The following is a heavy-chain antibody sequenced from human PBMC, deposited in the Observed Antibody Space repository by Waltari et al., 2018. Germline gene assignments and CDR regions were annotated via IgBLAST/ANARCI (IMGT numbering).Heavy chain of an antibody. J-gene: IGHJ6*02. CDR2: IRSKGNDCET. D-gene: IGHD2-21*02. CDR3: SRHIPSVCGGDCYHSFYYGLDV. CDR1: GFPLSPAT. Sequence: VQLVESVRGLVQPCGSPCLPCLVSGFPLSPATMPGVERVGRIRSKGNDCETQYGESVKGRFTVSRKDVDNTAFLQMSSLKTEDTAVYYGSRHIPSVCGGDCYHSFYYGLDVWGQGTTVIVSS. V-gene: IGHV3-73*02.